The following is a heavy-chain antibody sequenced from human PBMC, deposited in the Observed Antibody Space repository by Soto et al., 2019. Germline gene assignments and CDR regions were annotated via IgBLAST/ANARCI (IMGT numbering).Heavy chain of an antibody. CDR2: ISYSGST. CDR3: ARGTSWQLPFDY. J-gene: IGHJ4*02. D-gene: IGHD6-13*01. CDR1: SDSISSYY. V-gene: IGHV4-59*01. Sequence: PSETLSLTCTVSSDSISSYYWSWIRQPPGKRLEWIGYISYSGSTDYNPSLKSRVTISGDMSKNQFSLKVSSVTAADTAVYYCARGTSWQLPFDYWGQGTLVTVSS.